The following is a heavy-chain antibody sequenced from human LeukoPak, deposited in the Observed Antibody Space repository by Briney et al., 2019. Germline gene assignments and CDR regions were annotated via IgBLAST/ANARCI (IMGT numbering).Heavy chain of an antibody. Sequence: SVKVSCKASGYTFTSYGISWVRQAPGQGLEWMGWISAYNGNTNYARKLQGRVTMTTDTSTSTAYMELRSLRSDDTAVYYCARDVRNYYGSGSSPSFDYWGQGTLVTVSS. J-gene: IGHJ4*02. CDR1: GYTFTSYG. D-gene: IGHD3-10*01. CDR3: ARDVRNYYGSGSSPSFDY. CDR2: ISAYNGNT. V-gene: IGHV1-18*01.